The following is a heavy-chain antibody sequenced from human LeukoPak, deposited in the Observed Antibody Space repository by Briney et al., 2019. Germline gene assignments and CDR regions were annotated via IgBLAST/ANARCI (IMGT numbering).Heavy chain of an antibody. CDR2: IYYSGNT. D-gene: IGHD2-21*02. J-gene: IGHJ4*02. CDR3: ARDQEVTLFDY. CDR1: GVSISSSNSY. Sequence: SETLSLTCTVPGVSISSSNSYWGWIRQPPGKGLEWIGYIYYSGNTNYNPSLKSRVTISVDTSKNQFSLKLSSVTAADTAVYYCARDQEVTLFDYWGQGTLVTVSS. V-gene: IGHV4-61*05.